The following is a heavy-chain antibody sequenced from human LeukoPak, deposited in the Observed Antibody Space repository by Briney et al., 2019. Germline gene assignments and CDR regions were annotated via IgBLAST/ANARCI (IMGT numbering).Heavy chain of an antibody. V-gene: IGHV3-66*01. CDR2: IYSGGTT. D-gene: IGHD1-14*01. Sequence: GGSLRLSCAASGFTVSDNYMSWVRQAPGHGLEWVSIIYSGGTTYYADSVKGRFTISRDISRNMVYLQMNSLRAEDTAMFYCASVSRNGDYWGQGTLVTVSS. J-gene: IGHJ4*02. CDR3: ASVSRNGDY. CDR1: GFTVSDNY.